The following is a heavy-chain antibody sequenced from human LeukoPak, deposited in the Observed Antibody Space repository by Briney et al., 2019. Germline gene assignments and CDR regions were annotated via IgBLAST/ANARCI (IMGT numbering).Heavy chain of an antibody. CDR3: ARDFRIIRGVVTYFHGMDV. CDR1: GFTVRSNY. CDR2: IYSDGTI. J-gene: IGHJ6*02. D-gene: IGHD3-10*01. Sequence: GGSLRLSCTASGFTVRSNYLSWVRQAPGKGLEWVSVIYSDGTIYYADSVKGQFTISRDISRNTVFLQMNSLRAEDTALYFCARDFRIIRGVVTYFHGMDVWGQGTTVTVSS. V-gene: IGHV3-53*01.